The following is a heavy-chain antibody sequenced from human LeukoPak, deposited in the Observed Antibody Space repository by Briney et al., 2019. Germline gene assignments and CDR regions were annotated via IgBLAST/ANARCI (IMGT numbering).Heavy chain of an antibody. CDR3: ARDRYCSGGSCYSDAFDI. Sequence: WGSLRLSCAASGFTFSSYSMNWVRKAPGKRLEWVSYIGSSTSTTYYADSVKGRFTISRDNAKNSLYLQMNSLIAEDTAVYYCARDRYCSGGSCYSDAFDIWGQGTMVTVSS. CDR1: GFTFSSYS. D-gene: IGHD2-15*01. V-gene: IGHV3-48*01. CDR2: IGSSTSTT. J-gene: IGHJ3*02.